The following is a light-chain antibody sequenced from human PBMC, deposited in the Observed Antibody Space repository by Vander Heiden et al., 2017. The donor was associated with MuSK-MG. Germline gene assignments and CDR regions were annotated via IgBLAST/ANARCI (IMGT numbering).Light chain of an antibody. J-gene: IGKJ1*01. CDR3: LQYHTYS. CDR2: DAS. Sequence: DIQITPSPSTLSASVGDRVTITCRASRSVGRWLAWYQQKPGTDPNLLIYDASTLESGVPSRFSGSDSGTEFTLTINNLQAEDFANYYCLQYHTYSFGQGTKVEI. V-gene: IGKV1-5*01. CDR1: RSVGRW.